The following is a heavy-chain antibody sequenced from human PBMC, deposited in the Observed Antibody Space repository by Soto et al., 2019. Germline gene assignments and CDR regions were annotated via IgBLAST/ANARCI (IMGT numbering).Heavy chain of an antibody. Sequence: SVKVSCKASGGTFSSYTISWVRQAPGQGLEWMGRIIPILGIANYAQKFQGRVTITADKSTSTAYMELSSLRSEDTAVYYCARPYYYDSSGYYYDYWGQGTLVTVSS. V-gene: IGHV1-69*02. D-gene: IGHD3-22*01. CDR3: ARPYYYDSSGYYYDY. CDR1: GGTFSSYT. CDR2: IIPILGIA. J-gene: IGHJ4*02.